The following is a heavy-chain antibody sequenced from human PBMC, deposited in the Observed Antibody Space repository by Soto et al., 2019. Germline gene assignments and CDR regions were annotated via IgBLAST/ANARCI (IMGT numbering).Heavy chain of an antibody. V-gene: IGHV3-30-3*01. CDR3: AKVSRPSRISTPDFDY. J-gene: IGHJ4*02. CDR2: ISYDGNTQ. CDR1: GFTLSSYS. Sequence: GGSLRLSCAASGFTLSSYSIHWVRQAPGKGLDWVAVISYDGNTQFYGDSVKGRFIVSRDNSRNTLYLQLSNLQAEDTAVYYCAKVSRPSRISTPDFDYWGQGTPVTVSS.